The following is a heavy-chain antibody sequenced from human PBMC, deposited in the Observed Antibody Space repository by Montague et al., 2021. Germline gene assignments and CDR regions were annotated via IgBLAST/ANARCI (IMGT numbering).Heavy chain of an antibody. V-gene: IGHV4-59*01. CDR2: IYYSRRT. D-gene: IGHD1-7*01. CDR3: ALTNSYYDYGMDI. CDR1: GASISDYY. Sequence: SETLSLTCSVSGASISDYYWSWIRQPPGKGLEWIGYIYYSRRTNYNPSLKSRVTISVDTSKNQFSLTLSSVTAADTAFYFCALTNSYYDYGMDIWGQGTTVTVSS. J-gene: IGHJ6*02.